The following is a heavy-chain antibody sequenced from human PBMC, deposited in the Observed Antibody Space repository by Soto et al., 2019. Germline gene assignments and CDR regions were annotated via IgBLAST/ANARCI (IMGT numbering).Heavy chain of an antibody. CDR3: ARGEGYCSGGSCYRWFDP. D-gene: IGHD2-15*01. CDR1: GYTFTKYA. CDR2: INAGNGNT. V-gene: IGHV1-3*01. Sequence: QVQLVQSGAEVKKPGASVKVSCKASGYTFTKYAMHWVRQAPGQRLEWMGWINAGNGNTKYSQKFQGRVTITRDTSASTAYMELSRLRSEDTAVYYCARGEGYCSGGSCYRWFDPWGQGTLVTVSS. J-gene: IGHJ5*02.